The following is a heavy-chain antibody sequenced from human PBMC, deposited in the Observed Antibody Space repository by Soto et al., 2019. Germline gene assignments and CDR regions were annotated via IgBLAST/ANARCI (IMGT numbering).Heavy chain of an antibody. CDR1: GFSFTTYA. D-gene: IGHD6-19*01. CDR3: AKDRGGFTSGWEFFDF. J-gene: IGHJ4*02. V-gene: IGHV3-23*01. CDR2: IGGSGSAT. Sequence: EVKLLESGGGLAQPGGSLRLACEVSGFSFTTYAMSWVRQAPGKGLDWVSGIGGSGSATYYADSVKGRFTISRDNSKNTVYLQMNSLRGEDTAVYYCAKDRGGFTSGWEFFDFWGQGTLVTVSS.